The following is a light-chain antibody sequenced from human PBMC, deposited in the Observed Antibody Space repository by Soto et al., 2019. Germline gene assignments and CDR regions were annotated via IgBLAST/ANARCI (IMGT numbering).Light chain of an antibody. J-gene: IGLJ2*01. V-gene: IGLV2-11*01. CDR1: SSDIGGYNS. Sequence: QSALTQPASVSGSPGQSITISCTGTSSDIGGYNSVSWFQQHPGKAPKLMISEVSNRPSGVPDRFSGSKSGNTASLTISGLQAEDEADYYCCSYAGSYTFVVFGGGTKLTVL. CDR3: CSYAGSYTFVV. CDR2: EVS.